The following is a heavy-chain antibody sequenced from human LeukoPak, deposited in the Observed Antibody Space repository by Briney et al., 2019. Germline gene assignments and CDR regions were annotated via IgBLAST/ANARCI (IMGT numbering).Heavy chain of an antibody. CDR3: ARGVLHYDYAWGSYRSYFGY. Sequence: ASLKVSCKASGYTFTGYYMHWVRQAPGQGLEWMGWINPNSGRTNYAQKFQGRVTMTRDTSISTAYMELSRLRSDATAVYYCARGVLHYDYAWGSYRSYFGYWGQRTLVTVSS. J-gene: IGHJ4*02. CDR1: GYTFTGYY. V-gene: IGHV1-2*02. D-gene: IGHD3-16*02. CDR2: INPNSGRT.